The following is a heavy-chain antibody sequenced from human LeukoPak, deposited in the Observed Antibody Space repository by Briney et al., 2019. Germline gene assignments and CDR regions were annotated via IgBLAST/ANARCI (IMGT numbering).Heavy chain of an antibody. D-gene: IGHD2-2*01. V-gene: IGHV3-30*04. CDR3: ARARGYCSSTSCYYYYYGMDV. Sequence: GGSLRLSCAASGFTFSSYAMHWVRQAPGKGLEWVAGISYDGSNKYYADSVKGRFTISRDNSKNTLYLQMNSLRAEDTAVYYCARARGYCSSTSCYYYYYGMDVWGQGTTVTVSS. CDR2: ISYDGSNK. CDR1: GFTFSSYA. J-gene: IGHJ6*02.